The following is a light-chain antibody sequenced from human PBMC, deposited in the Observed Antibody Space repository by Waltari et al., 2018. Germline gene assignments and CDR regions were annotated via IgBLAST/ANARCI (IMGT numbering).Light chain of an antibody. J-gene: IGLJ2*01. V-gene: IGLV2-23*01. Sequence: QSALTQPASVSGSPGQSITISCTETSSDVGGYTIVSWYQQHPGKVPKLIIYEGDRRPSGFSNRFSGSRSGNTASLTISGLQAEDEADYYCCSYAGSSTVVFGGGTKLTVL. CDR2: EGD. CDR1: SSDVGGYTI. CDR3: CSYAGSSTVV.